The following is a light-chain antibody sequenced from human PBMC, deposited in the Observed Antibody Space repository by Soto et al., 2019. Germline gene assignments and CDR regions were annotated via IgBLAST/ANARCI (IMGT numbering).Light chain of an antibody. CDR2: EDN. CDR3: QSFYNKSLYV. J-gene: IGLJ1*01. CDR1: GGKIASNY. V-gene: IGLV6-57*02. Sequence: NFMLTQPHSVSNSPGKTITISCTGTGGKIASNYVQWYQQRPGSAPTPVIYEDNQRPPGVPDRFSASIDTSTNSASLVISGTEGEDEAYYFCQSFYNKSLYVFGTGTKVTVL.